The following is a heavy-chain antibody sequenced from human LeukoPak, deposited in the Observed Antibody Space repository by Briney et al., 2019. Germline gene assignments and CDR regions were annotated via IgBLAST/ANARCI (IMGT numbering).Heavy chain of an antibody. CDR1: GFTFSTCS. CDR2: ISGSSYHI. V-gene: IGHV3-21*01. D-gene: IGHD1-26*01. J-gene: IGHJ4*02. CDR3: ASGTTVGARGADN. Sequence: GGSLRLSCAASGFTFSTCSMKWVRQAPGKALEWVSSISGSSYHIYYADSVKGRFTISRDNANNLLYLQMNSLRAEDTAVYYCASGTTVGARGADNWGQGTLVTVSS.